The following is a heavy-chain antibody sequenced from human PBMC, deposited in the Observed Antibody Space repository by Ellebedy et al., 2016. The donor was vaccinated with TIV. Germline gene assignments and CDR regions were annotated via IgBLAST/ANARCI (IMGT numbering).Heavy chain of an antibody. CDR2: TYSDGRT. CDR3: ARVLGRSSGYGMDV. V-gene: IGHV3-53*01. Sequence: GGSLRLSCAASGLIVRGNYMSWIREAPGKGLEWVSVTYSDGRTYFADSLKGRVSISRDNSKNTLYLEMNSLRADDTAVYYCARVLGRSSGYGMDVWGQGTTVTVSS. D-gene: IGHD6-6*01. J-gene: IGHJ6*02. CDR1: GLIVRGNY.